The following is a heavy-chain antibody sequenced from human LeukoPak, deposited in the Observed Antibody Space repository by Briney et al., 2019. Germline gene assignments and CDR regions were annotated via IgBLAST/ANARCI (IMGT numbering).Heavy chain of an antibody. CDR3: ARATTVTTYFDY. CDR2: LYSGGTT. V-gene: IGHV3-53*01. CDR1: GFTFSSYR. Sequence: GGSLRLSCAASGFTFSSYRMYWVRQAPGKGLEWVSALYSGGTTYYADSVKGRFTISRDNSKNTLFLQMNSLRAEDTAVYYCARATTVTTYFDYWGQGTLVTVSS. D-gene: IGHD4-17*01. J-gene: IGHJ4*02.